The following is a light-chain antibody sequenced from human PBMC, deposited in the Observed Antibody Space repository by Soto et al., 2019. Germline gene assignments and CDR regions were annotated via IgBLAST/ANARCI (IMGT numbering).Light chain of an antibody. CDR1: QGISIY. CDR3: QQLFDSPIT. Sequence: IRMTQSPSSFSASTGDRVTITCRPSQGISIYLAWYQVKPGKAHKLLIYAASTLESGVTSRFSATVSGTEFSVTITSLQPEDFATYYCQQLFDSPITFGQGTRLEIK. V-gene: IGKV1-8*01. CDR2: AAS. J-gene: IGKJ5*01.